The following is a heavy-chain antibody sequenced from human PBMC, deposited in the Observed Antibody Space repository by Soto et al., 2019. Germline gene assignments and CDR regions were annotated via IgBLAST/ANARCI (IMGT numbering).Heavy chain of an antibody. J-gene: IGHJ4*02. CDR2: INAGNGNT. V-gene: IGHV1-3*01. CDR3: ASDAQYSSASVY. D-gene: IGHD6-6*01. CDR1: GYTFSSDA. Sequence: ASVNLSCKAAGYTFSSDAVDWGRQAPGQRLEWMGWINAGNGNTKYSQKFQGRVTITRDTSASTAYMELSSLRSEDTAVYNCASDAQYSSASVYWGQGTLVTVSS.